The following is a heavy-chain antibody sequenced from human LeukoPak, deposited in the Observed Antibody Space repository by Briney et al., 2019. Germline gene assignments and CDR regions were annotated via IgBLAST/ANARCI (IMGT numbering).Heavy chain of an antibody. D-gene: IGHD1-1*01. CDR2: ISGGGET. V-gene: IGHV3-23*01. Sequence: GGSLRLSCAASGFSFSNYAMSWVRQAPARGPEWVSSISGGGETFYSDSVKGRFTLSRDDSRNTVYLQLNNLRVEDTAIYYCAKANWVSNADAVWWGQGTQVTVSS. CDR3: AKANWVSNADAVW. CDR1: GFSFSNYA. J-gene: IGHJ4*02.